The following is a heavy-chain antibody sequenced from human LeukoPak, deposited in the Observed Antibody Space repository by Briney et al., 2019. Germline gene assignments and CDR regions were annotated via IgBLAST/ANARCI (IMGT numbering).Heavy chain of an antibody. J-gene: IGHJ4*02. Sequence: ASVKVSCKVSGYTLTDLSMHWVRQAPGKGLEWMGGFDPEDGETIYAQKFQGRVTMTEDTSTDTAYMELRSLRSDDTAVYYCAKAGLPGSGTYTYFDYWGQGTLVTVSS. CDR3: AKAGLPGSGTYTYFDY. CDR2: FDPEDGET. V-gene: IGHV1-24*01. CDR1: GYTLTDLS. D-gene: IGHD3-10*01.